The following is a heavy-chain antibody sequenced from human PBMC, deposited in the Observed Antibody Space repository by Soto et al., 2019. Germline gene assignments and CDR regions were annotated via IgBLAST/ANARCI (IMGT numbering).Heavy chain of an antibody. CDR3: ARGGGSPYHNHEFDF. CDR2: VSSTGST. V-gene: IGHV4-59*01. Sequence: QVQLQESGPGLVKPSETLSLTCTVSGASITQYYWNWIRQSPGKGLEWIVSVSSTGSTAFNPSLTSRVTVSLDTSKTQFSLTLNSVTAADTAVYYCARGGGSPYHNHEFDFWGQGTLVTVSS. J-gene: IGHJ4*02. D-gene: IGHD6-13*01. CDR1: GASITQYY.